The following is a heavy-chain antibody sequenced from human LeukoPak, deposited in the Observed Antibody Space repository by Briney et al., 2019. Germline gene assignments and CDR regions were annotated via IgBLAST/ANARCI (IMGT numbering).Heavy chain of an antibody. D-gene: IGHD3-10*02. J-gene: IGHJ4*02. V-gene: IGHV3-23*01. Sequence: GGSLRLSCAASGFTFSSYAMSWVRQAPGKGLEWVSGISASGGSTYYADSVKGRFNISRDNSKNTLYLQMNSLRAEDTALYYCAKDAPGYYDVDYFDYWGQGTLVTVSS. CDR1: GFTFSSYA. CDR2: ISASGGST. CDR3: AKDAPGYYDVDYFDY.